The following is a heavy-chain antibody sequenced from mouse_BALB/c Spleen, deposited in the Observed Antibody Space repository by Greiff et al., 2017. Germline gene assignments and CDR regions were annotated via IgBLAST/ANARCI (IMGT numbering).Heavy chain of an antibody. CDR3: AREDYYGSSYGFAY. J-gene: IGHJ3*01. Sequence: DVKLVESGGGLVKPGGSLKLSCAASGFTFSSYAMSWVRQTPEKRLEWVASISSGGSTYYPDSVKGLFTISGDNARNILYLQMSSLRSEDTAMYYCAREDYYGSSYGFAYWGQGTLVTVSA. CDR1: GFTFSSYA. V-gene: IGHV5-6-5*01. CDR2: ISSGGST. D-gene: IGHD1-1*01.